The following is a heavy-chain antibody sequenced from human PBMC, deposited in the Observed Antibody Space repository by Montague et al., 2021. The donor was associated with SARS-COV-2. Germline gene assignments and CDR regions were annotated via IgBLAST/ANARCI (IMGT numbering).Heavy chain of an antibody. D-gene: IGHD3-3*01. V-gene: IGHV4-38-2*02. CDR2: IYHSGST. CDR1: GYSISSGYY. CDR3: ARDVRYYDFWSGRAQTSPDY. Sequence: LSLMCTVSGYSISSGYYWGWIRQPPGKGLEWIGSIYHSGSTYYNPSLKSRVTISVDTSKNQFSLKLSSVTAADTAVYYCARDVRYYDFWSGRAQTSPDYWGQGTLVTVSS. J-gene: IGHJ4*02.